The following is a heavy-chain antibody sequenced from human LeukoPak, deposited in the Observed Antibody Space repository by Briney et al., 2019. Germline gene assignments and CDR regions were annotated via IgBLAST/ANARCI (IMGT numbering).Heavy chain of an antibody. CDR3: ARDKIVGATYFDY. CDR2: ISSSGSTI. J-gene: IGHJ4*02. CDR1: GFTFSSYE. D-gene: IGHD1-26*01. V-gene: IGHV3-48*03. Sequence: PGGSLRLSCAASGFTFSSYEMNWVRQAPGKGLEWVSYISSSGSTIYYADSVKGRFTISRDNAKNSLNLQMNSLRAEDTAIYYCARDKIVGATYFDYWGQGTLVTVSS.